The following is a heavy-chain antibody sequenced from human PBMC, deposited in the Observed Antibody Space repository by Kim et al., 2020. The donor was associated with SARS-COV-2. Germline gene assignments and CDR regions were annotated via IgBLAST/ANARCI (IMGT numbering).Heavy chain of an antibody. V-gene: IGHV3-30*02. J-gene: IGHJ4*02. Sequence: SVKGRFTISRDKSKNALYLQMNSLRAEDTAVYYCAKDLQQRVIRVPDFDYWGQGTLVTVSS. CDR3: AKDLQQRVIRVPDFDY. D-gene: IGHD6-6*01.